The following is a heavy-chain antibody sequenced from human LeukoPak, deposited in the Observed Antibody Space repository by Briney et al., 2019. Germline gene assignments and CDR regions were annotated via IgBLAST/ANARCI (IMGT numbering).Heavy chain of an antibody. D-gene: IGHD5-12*01. CDR3: AKKEVAYDY. Sequence: GGFLRLSCAASGFTLSSYGMHWVRPAPGKGVEWVAVISYDGSNKYYADSVKGRFTISRDNSKNTLYLQMNSLRAEDTAVYYCAKKEVAYDYWGQGTLVTVSS. V-gene: IGHV3-30*18. CDR2: ISYDGSNK. J-gene: IGHJ4*02. CDR1: GFTLSSYG.